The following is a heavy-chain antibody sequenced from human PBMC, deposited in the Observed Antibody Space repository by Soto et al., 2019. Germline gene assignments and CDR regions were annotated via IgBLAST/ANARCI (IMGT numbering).Heavy chain of an antibody. CDR2: IIPIFGTA. V-gene: IGHV1-69*01. CDR3: ARDQGCSSTSCYSGVYAFDI. J-gene: IGHJ3*02. D-gene: IGHD2-2*02. Sequence: QVQLVQSGAEVKKPGSSVKVSCKASGGTFSSYAISWVRQAPGQGLEGMGGIIPIFGTANYAQKFQGRVTITADESTSTAYMELSSLRSEDTAVYYCARDQGCSSTSCYSGVYAFDIWGKGTMVTVSS. CDR1: GGTFSSYA.